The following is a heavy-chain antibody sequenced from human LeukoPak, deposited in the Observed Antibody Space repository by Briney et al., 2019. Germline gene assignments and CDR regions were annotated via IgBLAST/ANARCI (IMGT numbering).Heavy chain of an antibody. CDR2: VHHSGRT. Sequence: SETLSLTCNVSGASIFNYYWSWIRQAPGKGLEWIGYVHHSGRTNSNPSLGSRVTMSVDTSTSQLSPNLTSVTTADTAVYFCAGDLRAKYWGQGTLVFVSS. J-gene: IGHJ1*01. V-gene: IGHV4-59*01. CDR3: AGDLRAKY. CDR1: GASIFNYY. D-gene: IGHD4/OR15-4a*01.